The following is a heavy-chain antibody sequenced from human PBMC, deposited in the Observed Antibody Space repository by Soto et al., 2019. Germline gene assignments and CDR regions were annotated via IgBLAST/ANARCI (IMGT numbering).Heavy chain of an antibody. V-gene: IGHV1-18*01. J-gene: IGHJ5*02. D-gene: IGHD3-9*01. Sequence: ASVKVSCKASGYTFTSYGISWVRQAPGQGLEWMGWISAYNGNTNYAQKLQGRVTMTTDTSTSTAYMELRSLRSDDTAVYYCARDSYYDILTGRWSYNWFDPWGQGTLVTVSS. CDR3: ARDSYYDILTGRWSYNWFDP. CDR1: GYTFTSYG. CDR2: ISAYNGNT.